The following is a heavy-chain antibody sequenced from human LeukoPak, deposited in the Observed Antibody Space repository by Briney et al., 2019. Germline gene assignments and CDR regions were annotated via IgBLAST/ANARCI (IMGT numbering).Heavy chain of an antibody. CDR1: GGSISSYY. Sequence: ASETLSLTCTVSGGSISSYYWSWIRQPPGKRLEWIGYIYYSGSTNYNPSLKSRVTISVDTSKNQFSLKLSSVTAADTAVYYCARGLHYDFWSGTQYNWFDPWGQGTLVTVSS. J-gene: IGHJ5*02. CDR2: IYYSGST. V-gene: IGHV4-59*12. CDR3: ARGLHYDFWSGTQYNWFDP. D-gene: IGHD3-3*01.